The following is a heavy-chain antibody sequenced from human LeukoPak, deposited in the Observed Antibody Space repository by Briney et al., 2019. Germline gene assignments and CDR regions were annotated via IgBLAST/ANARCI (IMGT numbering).Heavy chain of an antibody. J-gene: IGHJ6*03. CDR2: LYYGVNT. D-gene: IGHD6-13*01. CDR1: GDSVTTTNFY. CDR3: ARLRVQQLASSYYMDV. Sequence: SETLSLTCTASGDSVTTTNFYWGWIRQAPGKGLEWIGNLYYGVNTYYKPSLKSRVTISVDTSLNQFSLILTSVTAADTGVYYCARLRVQQLASSYYMDVWGKGTTVTVSS. V-gene: IGHV4-39*01.